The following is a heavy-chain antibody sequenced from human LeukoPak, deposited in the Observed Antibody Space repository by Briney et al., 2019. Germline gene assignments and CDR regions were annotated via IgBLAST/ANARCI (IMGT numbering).Heavy chain of an antibody. J-gene: IGHJ6*02. CDR3: ARMGAVAVGVDV. V-gene: IGHV4-30-2*01. CDR2: IYHSGST. CDR1: GGSISSGGYS. Sequence: SQTLSLTCAVSGGSISSGGYSWSWIRQPPGKGLEWIGYIYHSGSTYYNPSLKSRVTISVDRSKNQFSLKLSSVTAADTAVYYCARMGAVAVGVDVWGQGTTVTVSS. D-gene: IGHD6-19*01.